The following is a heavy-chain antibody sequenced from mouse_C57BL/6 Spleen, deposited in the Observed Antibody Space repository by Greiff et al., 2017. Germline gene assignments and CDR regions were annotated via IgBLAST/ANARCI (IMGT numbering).Heavy chain of an antibody. D-gene: IGHD3-3*01. J-gene: IGHJ2*01. CDR2: INPSSGYT. CDR3: AREDNVY. Sequence: VQGVESGAELARPGASVKMSCKASGYTFTSYTMHWVKQRPGQGLEWIGYINPSSGYTKYNQKFKDKATLTADTSSSTAYMQLSSLTSEDSAVYYCAREDNVYWGQGTTLTVSS. V-gene: IGHV1-4*01. CDR1: GYTFTSYT.